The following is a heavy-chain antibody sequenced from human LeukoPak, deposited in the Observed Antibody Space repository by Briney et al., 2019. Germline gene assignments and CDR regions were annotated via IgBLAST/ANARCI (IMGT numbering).Heavy chain of an antibody. J-gene: IGHJ4*02. CDR3: AKDPSRYYDSSGYYVPVDY. CDR1: GFTFSSYA. CDR2: ISGSGDNT. Sequence: GGSLRLSCAASGFTFSSYAMSWVRQAPGKGLEWVSGISGSGDNTYYADSVKGRFTISRDNSKNTLYVQVNSLGTEDTAAYYCAKDPSRYYDSSGYYVPVDYWGQGTLVTVSS. D-gene: IGHD3-22*01. V-gene: IGHV3-23*01.